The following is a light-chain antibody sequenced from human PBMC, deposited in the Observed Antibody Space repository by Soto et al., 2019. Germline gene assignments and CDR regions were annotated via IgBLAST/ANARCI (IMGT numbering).Light chain of an antibody. CDR1: SSDIGGYNY. Sequence: QSALTQPPSASGSPGQSVTISCTGASSDIGGYNYVSWYQHHPGKAPKLMIYVVNKRPPGVPDRFSGAKSGNSASLTVSGLQAEDEADYYCTSYAGSNNLVFGGGTKLTVL. J-gene: IGLJ3*02. V-gene: IGLV2-8*01. CDR2: VVN. CDR3: TSYAGSNNLV.